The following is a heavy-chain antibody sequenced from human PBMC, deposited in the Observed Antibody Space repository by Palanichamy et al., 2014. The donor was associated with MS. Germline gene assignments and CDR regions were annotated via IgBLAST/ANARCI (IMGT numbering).Heavy chain of an antibody. CDR1: GYTFTGYY. CDR2: INPNSGGT. Sequence: QVQLVQSGAEVKKPGASVKVSCKASGYTFTGYYMHWVRQAPGQGLEWMGWINPNSGGTNYAQKFQGWVTMTRDTSISTAYMELSRLRSDDTAVYYCARGLGAVAGTRDAFDIWGQGTMVTVSS. J-gene: IGHJ3*02. V-gene: IGHV1-2*04. D-gene: IGHD6-19*01. CDR3: ARGLGAVAGTRDAFDI.